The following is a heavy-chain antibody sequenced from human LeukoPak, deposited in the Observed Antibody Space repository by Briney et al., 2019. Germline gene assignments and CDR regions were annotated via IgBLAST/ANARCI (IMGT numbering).Heavy chain of an antibody. Sequence: GGSLRLSCVASGFTFSSFEMNWVRQGPGKGLEWISYISPSGSTLHFADSVKGRFTISRDNAKNSLYLQMNSLRAEDAAVYYCARDPGANYYDSSGFYNASDIWGQGTRVTVSS. CDR2: ISPSGSTL. CDR3: ARDPGANYYDSSGFYNASDI. CDR1: GFTFSSFE. D-gene: IGHD3-22*01. V-gene: IGHV3-48*03. J-gene: IGHJ3*02.